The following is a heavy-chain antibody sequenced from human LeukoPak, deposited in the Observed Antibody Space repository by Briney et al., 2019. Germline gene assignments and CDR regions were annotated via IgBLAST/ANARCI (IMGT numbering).Heavy chain of an antibody. V-gene: IGHV5-51*01. Sequence: GESLNISCKGSGYGFRSYWIGWVRQMPGKGLEWMGIIYPGDSDTRYSPSFQGQVTISADKSISTAYLQWSSLKASDTAMYYCARLRETWGFDYWDQGTLVTVSS. CDR1: GYGFRSYW. CDR2: IYPGDSDT. D-gene: IGHD1-26*01. J-gene: IGHJ4*02. CDR3: ARLRETWGFDY.